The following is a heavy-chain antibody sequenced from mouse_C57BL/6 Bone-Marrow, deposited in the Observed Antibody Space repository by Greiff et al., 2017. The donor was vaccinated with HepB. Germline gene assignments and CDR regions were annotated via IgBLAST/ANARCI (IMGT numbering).Heavy chain of an antibody. V-gene: IGHV1-63*01. CDR1: GYTFTNYW. J-gene: IGHJ4*01. D-gene: IGHD2-2*01. CDR2: IYPGGGYT. CDR3: ARGMVTTRTRLYAMDY. Sequence: QVQLQQSGAELVRPGTSVKMSCKASGYTFTNYWIGWAKQRPGHGLEWIGDIYPGGGYTNYNEKFKGKATLNADKSSSTAYMQFSSLTSEYSAIYYWARGMVTTRTRLYAMDYWGQGTSVTVSS.